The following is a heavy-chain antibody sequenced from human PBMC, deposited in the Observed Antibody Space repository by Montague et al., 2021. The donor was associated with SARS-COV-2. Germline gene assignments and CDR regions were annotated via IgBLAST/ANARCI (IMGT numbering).Heavy chain of an antibody. D-gene: IGHD3-22*01. CDR3: ARFPTSYYYDSKAAPATPDAFDI. J-gene: IGHJ3*02. CDR1: GGSISRRGDC. CDR2: IYYSGST. V-gene: IGHV4-39*01. Sequence: SETLSLTCTGFGGSISRRGDCGGGIRQPPGKGLEWIGSIYYSGSTYYNPSLKSRVTISVDTSKNQFSLKLSSVTAADTAVYYCARFPTSYYYDSKAAPATPDAFDIWGQGTMVTVSS.